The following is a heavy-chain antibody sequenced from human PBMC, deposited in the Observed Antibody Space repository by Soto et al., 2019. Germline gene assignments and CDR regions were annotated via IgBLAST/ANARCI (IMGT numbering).Heavy chain of an antibody. CDR1: GGFISSSY. V-gene: IGHV4-59*01. D-gene: IGHD5-18*01. CDR2: MYYSGST. Sequence: QVQLQESGPGLVKPSETLSLTCSVSGGFISSSYWSWIRQPPGKGLEWIGYMYYSGSTNYNPSLKSRVTISVDTSKNQFSLRLNSVTAADTAVYYCAGAHSYGSPFQNWGQGTLVTVSS. J-gene: IGHJ1*01. CDR3: AGAHSYGSPFQN.